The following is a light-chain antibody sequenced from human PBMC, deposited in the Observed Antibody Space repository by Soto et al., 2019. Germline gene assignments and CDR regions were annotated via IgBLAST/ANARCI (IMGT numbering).Light chain of an antibody. J-gene: IGKJ1*01. Sequence: EIQMTQSPSSLSASVEDRVIITCRASQSISNHLNWYQQKPGKAPKLLIFAASSLQSGVPSRFSGSRSGPDFTLTISSLQPEDFATYYCQQSYSTPQTFGQGTKVDIK. V-gene: IGKV1-39*01. CDR1: QSISNH. CDR2: AAS. CDR3: QQSYSTPQT.